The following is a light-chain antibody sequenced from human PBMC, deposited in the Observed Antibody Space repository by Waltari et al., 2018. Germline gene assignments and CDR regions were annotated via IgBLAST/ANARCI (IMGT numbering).Light chain of an antibody. Sequence: DIQLTQSPSFLSASVGDRVTITCRASQDISRYLAWYQQKPGKGPKLLMYTASTLQSGVPSRFSGSGSATEFTLTISSLQPEDFATYYCQQLKSYPLTFGGGTKVEIK. V-gene: IGKV1-9*01. CDR1: QDISRY. CDR2: TAS. CDR3: QQLKSYPLT. J-gene: IGKJ4*01.